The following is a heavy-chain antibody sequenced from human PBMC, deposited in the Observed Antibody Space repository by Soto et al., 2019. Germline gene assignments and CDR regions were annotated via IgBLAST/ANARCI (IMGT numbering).Heavy chain of an antibody. Sequence: EVQLVESGGDLVQPGGSLRLSCAASGFSFSNFWMTWVRQVPGKGLEWVANINLDGTEKYHAASVKGRFTISRDNAKNSLHLQMNNLRAADTALYYCARERATYIGFDPWGQGTLVTVSS. D-gene: IGHD2-2*02. V-gene: IGHV3-7*01. J-gene: IGHJ5*02. CDR2: INLDGTEK. CDR1: GFSFSNFW. CDR3: ARERATYIGFDP.